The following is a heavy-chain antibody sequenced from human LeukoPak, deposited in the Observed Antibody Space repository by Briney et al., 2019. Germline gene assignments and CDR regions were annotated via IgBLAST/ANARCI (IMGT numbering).Heavy chain of an antibody. CDR3: AGGIAAAGTGWFDP. D-gene: IGHD6-13*01. CDR1: GGSICSRSYC. V-gene: IGHV4-39*01. Sequence: SETLSLTCTVSGGSICSRSYCWGWIRQPPGKGLEWIGSIYYSGSTYYNPPLKSRVTISVDTSKNQFSLKLSSVTAADTAVYYCAGGIAAAGTGWFDPWGQGTLVTVSS. J-gene: IGHJ5*02. CDR2: IYYSGST.